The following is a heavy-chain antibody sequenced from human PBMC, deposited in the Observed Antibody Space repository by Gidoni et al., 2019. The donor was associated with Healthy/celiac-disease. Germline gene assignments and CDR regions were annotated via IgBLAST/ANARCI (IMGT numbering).Heavy chain of an antibody. CDR1: GYSFTTYW. V-gene: IGHV5-51*01. CDR2: IYPGDSDT. J-gene: IGHJ5*02. D-gene: IGHD2-15*01. CDR3: ARQFCSGGSCFVNWFDP. Sequence: EVHLVQSGAGVKKPGESLKLPCKGSGYSFTTYWIGWVRQMPGKGLEWMGTIYPGDSDTRYSPSFQGQVTIAADKSISTAYLQWSSLKASDTAMYYCARQFCSGGSCFVNWFDPWGQGTLVTVSS.